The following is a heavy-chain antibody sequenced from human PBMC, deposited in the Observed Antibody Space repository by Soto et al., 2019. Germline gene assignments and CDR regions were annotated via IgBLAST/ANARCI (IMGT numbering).Heavy chain of an antibody. CDR3: AKDLQSYGDYDYYCYGMDV. Sequence: QVQLVESEGGEVQPGRSLTISCAASGFTFSTYGMHWVRQTPGKGLEWVAVISYDGTNKFYSDSVKGRFTISRDNFKNTLTLQMNSLRADDTAVYSCAKDLQSYGDYDYYCYGMDVWGLGTRDTVSS. V-gene: IGHV3-30*18. CDR1: GFTFSTYG. CDR2: ISYDGTNK. J-gene: IGHJ6*02. D-gene: IGHD4-17*01.